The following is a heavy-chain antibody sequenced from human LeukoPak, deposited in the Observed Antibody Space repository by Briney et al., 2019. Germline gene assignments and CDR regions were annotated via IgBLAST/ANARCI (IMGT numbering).Heavy chain of an antibody. D-gene: IGHD2-2*01. J-gene: IGHJ4*02. CDR2: ISGSGGST. Sequence: PGGSLRLSCAASGFTFSSYAMSWVRQAPGKGLEWVSAISGSGGSTYYADSVKGRFTISRDNSKNTLYLQMNSLRAEDTAVYYCASEVVVPAAISGSYFDYWGQGTLVTVSS. CDR1: GFTFSSYA. V-gene: IGHV3-23*01. CDR3: ASEVVVPAAISGSYFDY.